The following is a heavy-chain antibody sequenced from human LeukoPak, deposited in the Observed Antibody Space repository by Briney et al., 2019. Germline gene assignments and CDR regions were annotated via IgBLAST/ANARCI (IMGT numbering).Heavy chain of an antibody. CDR2: ISSDGSST. CDR1: EFTFSNNW. V-gene: IGHV3-74*01. Sequence: GGSLRLSCVVSEFTFSNNWMYWVGQAPRKGLVWVSRISSDGSSTDFADSVKGRFTISRDSAMNTLYLQMNSLRAEDTAVYYCVRAWDYWGQGTLVTVSS. J-gene: IGHJ4*02. CDR3: VRAWDY.